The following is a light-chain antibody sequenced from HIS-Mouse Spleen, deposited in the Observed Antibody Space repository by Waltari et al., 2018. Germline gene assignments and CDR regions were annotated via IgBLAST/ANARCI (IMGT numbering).Light chain of an antibody. CDR3: CSYAGSYTWV. J-gene: IGLJ3*02. CDR2: DVS. CDR1: SSDVGGYNY. V-gene: IGLV2-11*01. Sequence: QSALTQPRSVSGSPGQSVTISCTGTSSDVGGYNYVSWYQQHPGKAPNLIIYDVSNRPSGVPDRFSGSKSGNTASLTISGLQAEDEADYYCCSYAGSYTWVFGGGTKLTVL.